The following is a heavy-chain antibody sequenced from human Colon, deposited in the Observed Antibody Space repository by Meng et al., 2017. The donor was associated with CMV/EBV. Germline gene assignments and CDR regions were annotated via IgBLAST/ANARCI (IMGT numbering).Heavy chain of an antibody. CDR2: IIPILGIA. J-gene: IGHJ4*02. CDR3: AREGGSSTSCSDV. V-gene: IGHV1-69*04. D-gene: IGHD2-2*01. CDR1: GGTFSSYT. Sequence: SVKVSCKASGGTFSSYTISWVRQAPGQGLEWMGRIIPILGIANYAQKFQGRVTITADKSTSTAYMELSSLRSEDTAVYYCAREGGSSTSCSDVWGQGTLVTVSS.